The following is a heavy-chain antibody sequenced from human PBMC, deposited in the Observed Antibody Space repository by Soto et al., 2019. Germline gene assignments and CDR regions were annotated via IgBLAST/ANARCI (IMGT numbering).Heavy chain of an antibody. Sequence: PGGSLRLSCAVSGFTFTSYAMTWVRQAPGKGLEWVSAISGSGRSEFYADSVKGRFTISRDNSKNTLYLQMKRLRAEDTVLYYCSKGGTTMSSDYYAMDVWGQGTTVTVYS. V-gene: IGHV3-23*01. D-gene: IGHD1-1*01. CDR3: SKGGTTMSSDYYAMDV. J-gene: IGHJ6*02. CDR2: ISGSGRSE. CDR1: GFTFTSYA.